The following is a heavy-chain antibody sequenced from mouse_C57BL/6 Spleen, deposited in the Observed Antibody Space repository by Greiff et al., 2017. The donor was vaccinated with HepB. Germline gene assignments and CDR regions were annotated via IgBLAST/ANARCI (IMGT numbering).Heavy chain of an antibody. Sequence: VQLQQPGAELVMPGASVKLSCKASGYTFTSYWMHWVKQRPEQGLEWIGEIDPSDSYTNYNQKFKGKSTLTVDKSSSTAYMQLSSLTSEDSAVYYCAREGQLRLDYFDYWGQGTTLTVSS. CDR2: IDPSDSYT. J-gene: IGHJ2*01. CDR1: GYTFTSYW. V-gene: IGHV1-69*01. CDR3: AREGQLRLDYFDY. D-gene: IGHD3-2*02.